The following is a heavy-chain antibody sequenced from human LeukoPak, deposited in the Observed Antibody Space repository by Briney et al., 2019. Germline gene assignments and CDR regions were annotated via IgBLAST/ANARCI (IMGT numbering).Heavy chain of an antibody. CDR3: ASYLTTGTYYFDY. CDR2: IIPIFGTA. V-gene: IGHV1-69*13. D-gene: IGHD4-11*01. Sequence: SVKVSCKASGGTFSSYAISWVRQAPGQGLEWMGGIIPIFGTANYAQRFQGRVTITADESTSTAYMELSSLRSEDTAVYYCASYLTTGTYYFDYWGQGTLVTVSS. CDR1: GGTFSSYA. J-gene: IGHJ4*02.